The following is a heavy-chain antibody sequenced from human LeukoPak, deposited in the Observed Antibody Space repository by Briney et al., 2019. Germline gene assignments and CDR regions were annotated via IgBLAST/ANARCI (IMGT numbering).Heavy chain of an antibody. CDR1: GFTFSSYG. CDR2: ISYDGRNI. V-gene: IGHV3-30*18. J-gene: IGHJ6*04. D-gene: IGHD2-15*01. Sequence: GRSLRLSCAASGFTFSSYGMHWVRQAPGKGLEWVTVISYDGRNIYYADSVKGRFTISRDNSKNTLYLQMNSLRADDTAVYYCAKAFGYCSGGSCYYYYYGMDVWGKGTTVTVSS. CDR3: AKAFGYCSGGSCYYYYYGMDV.